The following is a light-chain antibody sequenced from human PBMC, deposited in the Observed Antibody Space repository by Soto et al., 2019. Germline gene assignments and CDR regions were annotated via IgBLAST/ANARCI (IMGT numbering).Light chain of an antibody. CDR3: LQDYVYPWT. Sequence: AIQVTQSPSSLSASVGDRVTISCRASQGIGNDLGWYQQKPGKAPKLLIYEASTLQTGVASRFSGSRSGTDFTLTISSLQPEDFATYYCLQDYVYPWTFVQGTKVEVK. CDR1: QGIGND. V-gene: IGKV1-6*01. CDR2: EAS. J-gene: IGKJ1*01.